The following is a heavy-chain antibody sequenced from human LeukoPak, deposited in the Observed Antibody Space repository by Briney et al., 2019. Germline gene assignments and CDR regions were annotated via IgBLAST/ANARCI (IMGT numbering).Heavy chain of an antibody. CDR3: AKGVRGTANWFDP. J-gene: IGHJ5*02. CDR2: IIPIFGTA. D-gene: IGHD3-10*01. CDR1: GGTFSSYA. V-gene: IGHV1-69*05. Sequence: ASVTVSCKASGGTFSSYAISWVRQAPGQGLEWMGGIIPIFGTANYAQKFQGRVTITTDESTSTAYMELSSLRSEDTAVYYCAKGVRGTANWFDPWGQGTLVTVSS.